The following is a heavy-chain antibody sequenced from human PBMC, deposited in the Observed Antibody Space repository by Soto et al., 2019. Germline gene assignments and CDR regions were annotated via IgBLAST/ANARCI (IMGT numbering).Heavy chain of an antibody. V-gene: IGHV4-31*01. Sequence: QVQLQESGPGLVKPSQTLSLTCTVSGGSISSGGYYWSWIRQHPGKGLEWIGYIYYSGSTYYNPSLKSLVTISVETTKNQFSLKLSSVTAADTAVYYGASSSTSLGMDVWGQGTTVTVSS. CDR1: GGSISSGGYY. CDR3: ASSSTSLGMDV. CDR2: IYYSGST. D-gene: IGHD2-2*01. J-gene: IGHJ6*02.